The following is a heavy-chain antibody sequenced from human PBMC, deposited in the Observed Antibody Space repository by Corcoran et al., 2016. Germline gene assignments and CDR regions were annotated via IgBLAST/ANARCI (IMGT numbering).Heavy chain of an antibody. Sequence: QVQLVQSGAEVKKPGASVKVSCKASGYTFTSYGISWVRQTPGQGLEWMGWISAYNGNTNYAQKLQGRVTMTTDTSTSTAYMELRSLRSDDTAVDYCARERGVYYESSGYWNWFYPCGQGTLVTVSS. CDR1: GYTFTSYG. V-gene: IGHV1-18*01. J-gene: IGHJ5*02. CDR2: ISAYNGNT. D-gene: IGHD3-22*01. CDR3: ARERGVYYESSGYWNWFYP.